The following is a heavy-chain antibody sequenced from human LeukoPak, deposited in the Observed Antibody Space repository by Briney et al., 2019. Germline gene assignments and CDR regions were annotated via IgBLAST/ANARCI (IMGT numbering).Heavy chain of an antibody. J-gene: IGHJ3*02. Sequence: PGGSLRLSCAASGFTFSSYVMHWVRQAPGKGLERVAFIRYDGTNRYYADSVKGRFTISRDNSKNTLYLQMNSLRAEDTAVYYCAKSTIVGATVDAFDIWGQGTMVTVSS. CDR1: GFTFSSYV. CDR3: AKSTIVGATVDAFDI. CDR2: IRYDGTNR. D-gene: IGHD1-26*01. V-gene: IGHV3-30*02.